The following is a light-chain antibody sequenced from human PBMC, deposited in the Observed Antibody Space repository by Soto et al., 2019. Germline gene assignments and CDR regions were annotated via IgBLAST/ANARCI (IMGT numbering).Light chain of an antibody. CDR2: DAS. CDR1: QSVSGK. V-gene: IGKV3-15*01. Sequence: EIVMTQSPATLSVSPGERVTLPCRASQSVSGKVAWYQQRPGQAPRLVIYDASIRATGIPVRFSGSGSGTDFTLTISSLQPEDFAVYYCQQYDSWPLFGGGTKVEIK. J-gene: IGKJ4*01. CDR3: QQYDSWPL.